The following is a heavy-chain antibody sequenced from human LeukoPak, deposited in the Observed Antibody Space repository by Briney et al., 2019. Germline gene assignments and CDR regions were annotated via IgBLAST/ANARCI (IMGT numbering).Heavy chain of an antibody. CDR2: MNPNSGNT. J-gene: IGHJ4*02. D-gene: IGHD6-13*01. CDR3: ARGNSAAGDDY. V-gene: IGHV1-8*03. Sequence: RASVKVSCKASGYTFTSYDINWVRQATGQGLEWMGWMNPNSGNTGYAQKFPGRVTITRNTSISTAYMELSSLRSEDTAVYYCARGNSAAGDDYWGQGTLVTVSS. CDR1: GYTFTSYD.